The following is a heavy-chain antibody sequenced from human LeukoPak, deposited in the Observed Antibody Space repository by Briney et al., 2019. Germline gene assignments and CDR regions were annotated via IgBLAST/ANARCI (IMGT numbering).Heavy chain of an antibody. Sequence: GSLRLSCAASGFTFSSYSMNWVRQAPGKGLEWVSSISSSSSYTYYADPVKGRFTISRDNAKNSLYLQMNSLRAEDTAVYYCARYDISNWFDPWGQGTLVTVSS. CDR2: ISSSSSYT. D-gene: IGHD3-9*01. V-gene: IGHV3-21*01. J-gene: IGHJ5*02. CDR1: GFTFSSYS. CDR3: ARYDISNWFDP.